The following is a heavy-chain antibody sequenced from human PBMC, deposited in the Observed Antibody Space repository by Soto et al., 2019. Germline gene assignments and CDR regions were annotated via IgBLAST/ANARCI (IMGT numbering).Heavy chain of an antibody. D-gene: IGHD4-17*01. J-gene: IGHJ4*02. CDR2: IKSKTGGGTT. V-gene: IGHV3-15*01. Sequence: GGSLRLSFAASGYTFSNAWMSWVRQAPGKGLEWVGRIKSKTGGGTTDYAAPVKGRFTISRDDSKNTLYLQMNSLKTEDTAVYYCTTTFYYGDLDYWGQGTLVTVSS. CDR1: GYTFSNAW. CDR3: TTTFYYGDLDY.